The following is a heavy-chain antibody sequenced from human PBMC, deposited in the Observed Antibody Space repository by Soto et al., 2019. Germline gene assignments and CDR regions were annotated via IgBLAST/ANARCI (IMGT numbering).Heavy chain of an antibody. V-gene: IGHV4-39*07. CDR2: INHSGST. CDR1: GGSISSGDYY. CDR3: ARTAPGGKYYYYYMDV. Sequence: SETLSLTCTVSGGSISSGDYYWSWIRQPPGKGLEWIGEINHSGSTNYNPSLKSRVTISVDTSKNQFSLKLSSVTAADTAVYYCARTAPGGKYYYYYMDVWGKGTTVTVSS. D-gene: IGHD3-16*01. J-gene: IGHJ6*03.